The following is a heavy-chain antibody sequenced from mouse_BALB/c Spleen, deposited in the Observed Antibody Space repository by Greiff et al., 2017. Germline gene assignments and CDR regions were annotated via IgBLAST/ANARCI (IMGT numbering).Heavy chain of an antibody. V-gene: IGHV2-3*01. D-gene: IGHD2-1*01. J-gene: IGHJ4*01. Sequence: VQLQESGPGLVAPSQSLSISCTASGFSLPSYGVSWVRQPPGKGLEWLGVICGDGSKNYHSALISRLSISKDNSKSQVYLKLNSLLTDDTATYYCAEPNGNYDYAMDYWGQGTSVTVSS. CDR2: ICGDGSK. CDR3: AEPNGNYDYAMDY. CDR1: GFSLPSYG.